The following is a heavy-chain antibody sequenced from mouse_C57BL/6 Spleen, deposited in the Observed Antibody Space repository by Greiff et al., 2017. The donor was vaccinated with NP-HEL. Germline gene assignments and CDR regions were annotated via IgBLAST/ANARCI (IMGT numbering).Heavy chain of an antibody. D-gene: IGHD1-1*01. Sequence: QVTLKVSGPELVKPGASVKISCKASGYAFSSSWMNWVKQRPGKGLEWIGRIYPGDGDTNYNGKFKGKATLTADKSSSTAYMQLSSLTSEDSAVYFCARELLLRSMDYWGQGTSVTVSS. J-gene: IGHJ4*01. CDR3: ARELLLRSMDY. CDR2: IYPGDGDT. V-gene: IGHV1-82*01. CDR1: GYAFSSSW.